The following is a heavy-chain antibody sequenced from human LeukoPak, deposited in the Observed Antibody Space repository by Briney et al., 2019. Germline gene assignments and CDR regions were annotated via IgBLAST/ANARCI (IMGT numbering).Heavy chain of an antibody. CDR2: VYPADSDA. D-gene: IGHD3/OR15-3a*01. V-gene: IGHV5-51*01. CDR1: GYSFPNYW. CDR3: ARRGTWHFDL. J-gene: IGHJ2*01. Sequence: LTISCRGSGYSFPNYWIGWVRQLPGKGLEYMGVVYPADSDATYSPSFQGQVTFSADKSTDTAYLQWSSLKASDTAMYYCARRGTWHFDLWGRGTLVTVS.